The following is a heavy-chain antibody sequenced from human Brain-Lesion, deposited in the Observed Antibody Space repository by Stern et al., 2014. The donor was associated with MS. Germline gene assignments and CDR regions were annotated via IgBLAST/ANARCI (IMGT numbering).Heavy chain of an antibody. J-gene: IGHJ4*02. CDR3: ARLGSGYEWASDY. V-gene: IGHV1-69*01. Sequence: VQLVESGPERRKPGSSVRGSCNAYEGTFSTNSISWVRQAPGQGLEWMGRIFPIFATVDYAQNFKGRVTITADDSTGTAYMELTSLRSEDTAVYYCARLGSGYEWASDYWGQGTLVTVSS. CDR2: IFPIFATV. CDR1: EGTFSTNS. D-gene: IGHD5-12*01.